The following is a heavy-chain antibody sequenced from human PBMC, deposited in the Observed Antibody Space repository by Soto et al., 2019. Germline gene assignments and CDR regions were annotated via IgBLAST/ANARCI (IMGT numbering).Heavy chain of an antibody. Sequence: EVQLVESGGGLIQPGGSLRLSCAVSGFTVSNNYMSWVRQAPGKGLEGVSVIYSGGYTAYGDSVKGRFTISRDNSKNKLYLQMNSRGAAARALFYCATQRGGGGYWGQGTLVTVSS. D-gene: IGHD6-25*01. V-gene: IGHV3-53*01. CDR3: ATQRGGGGY. CDR2: IYSGGYT. J-gene: IGHJ4*02. CDR1: GFTVSNNY.